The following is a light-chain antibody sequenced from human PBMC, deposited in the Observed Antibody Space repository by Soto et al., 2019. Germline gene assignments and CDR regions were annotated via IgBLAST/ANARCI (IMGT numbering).Light chain of an antibody. Sequence: QSVLTQPASVSGSPGQSITIPCTGTSSDVGGYNYVSWYQQHPGRAPKLVIYKVSDRPSGVSNRFSGSKSGNTASLTISGLQTEDEADYYCGSYAYTNSPYVFGTGTKLTVL. J-gene: IGLJ1*01. CDR1: SSDVGGYNY. CDR2: KVS. CDR3: GSYAYTNSPYV. V-gene: IGLV2-14*01.